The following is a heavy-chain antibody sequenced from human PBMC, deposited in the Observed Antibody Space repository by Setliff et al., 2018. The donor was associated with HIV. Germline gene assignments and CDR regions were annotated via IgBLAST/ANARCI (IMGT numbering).Heavy chain of an antibody. CDR3: ARRWGIRGYSS. CDR1: GGSISSNY. J-gene: IGHJ5*02. D-gene: IGHD5-18*01. CDR2: IYYSGST. V-gene: IGHV4-59*12. Sequence: SETLSLTCTVSGGSISSNYWSWMRQPPGKGLEWIGHIYYSGSTNYNPSLKSRVTISVDTSRNQFSLNLSSVTAADTSVYYCARRWGIRGYSSWGQGTLVTVSS.